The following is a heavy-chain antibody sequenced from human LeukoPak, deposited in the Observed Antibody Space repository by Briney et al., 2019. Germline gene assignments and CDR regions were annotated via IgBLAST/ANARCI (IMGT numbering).Heavy chain of an antibody. Sequence: ASVKVSCKASGYTFTSYDINWVRQATGQGLEWMGWMNPNSGNTGCAQKFQGRVTMTRNTSISTAYMELSSLRSEDTAVYYCARGDYYGYDFWSGTPRNDYWGQGTLVTVSS. J-gene: IGHJ4*02. CDR2: MNPNSGNT. CDR3: ARGDYYGYDFWSGTPRNDY. V-gene: IGHV1-8*01. CDR1: GYTFTSYD. D-gene: IGHD3-3*01.